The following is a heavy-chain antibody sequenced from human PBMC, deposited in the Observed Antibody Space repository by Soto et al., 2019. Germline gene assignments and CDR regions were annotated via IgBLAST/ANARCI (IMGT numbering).Heavy chain of an antibody. V-gene: IGHV3-30-3*01. Sequence: QVQLVESGGGVVQPGRSLRLSCAASGFTFSSYAMHWVRQAPGKGLEWVAVISYDGSNKYYADSVKGRFTIPRDNSKNTLYLRMNSLRAEDTAVYYCARDLASSGFLDYWGQGTLVTVSS. J-gene: IGHJ4*02. CDR2: ISYDGSNK. CDR1: GFTFSSYA. CDR3: ARDLASSGFLDY. D-gene: IGHD3-22*01.